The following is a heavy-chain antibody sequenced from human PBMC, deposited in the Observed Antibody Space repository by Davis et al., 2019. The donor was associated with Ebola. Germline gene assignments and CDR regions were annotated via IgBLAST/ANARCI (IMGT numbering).Heavy chain of an antibody. V-gene: IGHV3-69-1*01. J-gene: IGHJ6*02. CDR2: ISSSGTI. Sequence: GESLKISCAASGFTFSDYFMSWVRQAPGKGLEWVSCISSSGTIYYADSVRGRFTISRDNAKNSLFLQMNSLRAEDTAVYYCARDTRRGDPVPAAIPGWSYYYGMDVWGQGTTVTVSS. CDR1: GFTFSDYF. D-gene: IGHD2-2*02. CDR3: ARDTRRGDPVPAAIPGWSYYYGMDV.